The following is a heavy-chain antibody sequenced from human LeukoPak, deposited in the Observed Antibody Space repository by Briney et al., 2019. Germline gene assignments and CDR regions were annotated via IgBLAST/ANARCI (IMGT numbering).Heavy chain of an antibody. V-gene: IGHV4-4*07. CDR2: IYTSGST. CDR1: GGSISSYY. Sequence: SETLSLTCTVSGGSISSYYWSWIRQPAGKGLEWIGRIYTSGSTNYNPSLKSRVTISVDKSKNQFSLKLSSVTAADTAVYYCAGTSLGPYYYYMDVWGKGTTVTVSS. J-gene: IGHJ6*03. D-gene: IGHD7-27*01. CDR3: AGTSLGPYYYYMDV.